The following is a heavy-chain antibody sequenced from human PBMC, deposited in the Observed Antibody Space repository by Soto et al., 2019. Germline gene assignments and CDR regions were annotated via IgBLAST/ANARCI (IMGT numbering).Heavy chain of an antibody. CDR1: GGSISSSNW. Sequence: PSETLSLTCAVSGGSISSSNWWSWVRQPPGKGLEWIGEIYHSGSTNYNPSLKSRVAISVDKSKNQFSLKLSSVTAADTAVYYCARIRSTDTAMVLDYWGQGTLVTVSS. V-gene: IGHV4-4*02. D-gene: IGHD5-18*01. J-gene: IGHJ4*02. CDR3: ARIRSTDTAMVLDY. CDR2: IYHSGST.